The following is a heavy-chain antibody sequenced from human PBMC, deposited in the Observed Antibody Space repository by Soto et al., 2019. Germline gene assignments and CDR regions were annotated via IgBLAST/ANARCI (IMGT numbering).Heavy chain of an antibody. D-gene: IGHD1-1*01. CDR2: ISAHNGNT. J-gene: IGHJ4*02. CDR1: GYAFTTYG. Sequence: QVHLVQSGAEVKKPGASVKVSCKGSGYAFTTYGITWVRQAPGQGLEWMGWISAHNGNTNYAQKLQGRVTVPRDTSTSTADMELRSRRSADSAVCYCARGGYGDYWGQGALVTVSS. V-gene: IGHV1-18*01. CDR3: ARGGYGDY.